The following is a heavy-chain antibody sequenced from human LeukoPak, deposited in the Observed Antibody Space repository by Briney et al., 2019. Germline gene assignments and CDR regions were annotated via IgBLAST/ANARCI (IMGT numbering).Heavy chain of an antibody. CDR1: GFTFSSYS. CDR2: ISSSSSYI. CDR3: ARLLGRYYYGSGSYLADAFDT. D-gene: IGHD3-10*01. J-gene: IGHJ3*02. V-gene: IGHV3-21*01. Sequence: GWSLRLSCAASGFTFSSYSMNWVRQAPGKGLEGVSSISSSSSYIYSADSVKGRFTISSDNAKNSQYLQMNSLRAEDTAVYYCARLLGRYYYGSGSYLADAFDTWGQGTMVTVSS.